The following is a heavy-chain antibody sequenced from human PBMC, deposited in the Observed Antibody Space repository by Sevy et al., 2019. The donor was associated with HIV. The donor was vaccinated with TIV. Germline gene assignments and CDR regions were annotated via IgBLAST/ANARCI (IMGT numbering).Heavy chain of an antibody. D-gene: IGHD6-19*01. CDR1: GFTFSSYA. V-gene: IGHV3-23*01. CDR3: AKDEGYSSGWYYFDY. Sequence: GGSLRLSCAASGFTFSSYAMSWVRQAPGKGLEWVSAISGSGGSTYYAHSVKGRFTISRDNSKNTLYLQMNSLRAEDTAVYYCAKDEGYSSGWYYFDYWGQGTLVTVSS. J-gene: IGHJ4*02. CDR2: ISGSGGST.